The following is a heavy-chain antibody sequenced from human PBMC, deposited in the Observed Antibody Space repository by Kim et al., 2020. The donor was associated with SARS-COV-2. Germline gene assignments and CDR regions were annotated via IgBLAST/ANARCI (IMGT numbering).Heavy chain of an antibody. D-gene: IGHD3-16*02. J-gene: IGHJ3*02. V-gene: IGHV4-34*01. CDR3: AREVYVWGSYRYRDAFDI. Sequence: KSRVTISVDTSKNQFSLKLSSVTAADTAVYYCAREVYVWGSYRYRDAFDIWGQGTMVTVSS.